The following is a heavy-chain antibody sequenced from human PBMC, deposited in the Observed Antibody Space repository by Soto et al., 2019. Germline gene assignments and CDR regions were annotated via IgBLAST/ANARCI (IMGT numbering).Heavy chain of an antibody. Sequence: LSLTCNVSGGSISNSYWTWIRQPPGKRLEWIGYIYYSGFTTYNPSLKSRVTMSIDTSKSQFSLKLRSVTSADTAVYYCARDVEKYGWFDPWGQGTLVTVSS. D-gene: IGHD2-2*01. CDR3: ARDVEKYGWFDP. J-gene: IGHJ5*02. V-gene: IGHV4-59*12. CDR1: GGSISNSY. CDR2: IYYSGFT.